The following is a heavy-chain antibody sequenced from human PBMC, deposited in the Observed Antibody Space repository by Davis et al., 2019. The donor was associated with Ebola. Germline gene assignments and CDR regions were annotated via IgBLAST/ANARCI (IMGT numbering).Heavy chain of an antibody. CDR1: GGSFSGYY. Sequence: GSLRLSCAVYGGSFSGYYWSWIRQPPGKGLEWIGEINHSGSTNYNPSLKSRLTMLVDTSKNQFSLSLRSVTAADTAVYYCARDDLTGLIDPWGQGTLVTVSS. CDR3: ARDDLTGLIDP. CDR2: INHSGST. J-gene: IGHJ5*02. V-gene: IGHV4-34*01. D-gene: IGHD2-8*02.